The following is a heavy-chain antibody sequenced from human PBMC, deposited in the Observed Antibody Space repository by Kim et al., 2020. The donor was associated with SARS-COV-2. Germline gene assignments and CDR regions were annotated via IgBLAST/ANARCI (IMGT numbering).Heavy chain of an antibody. V-gene: IGHV3-21*01. Sequence: GGSLRLSCAASGFTFSSYSMNWVRQAPGKGLEWVSSISSSSSYIYYADSVKGRFTISRDNAKNSLYLQMNSLRAEDTAVYYCALCSSTSCYYDFWSGSTYYFDYWGQGTLVTVSS. CDR3: ALCSSTSCYYDFWSGSTYYFDY. D-gene: IGHD3-3*01. CDR1: GFTFSSYS. CDR2: ISSSSSYI. J-gene: IGHJ4*02.